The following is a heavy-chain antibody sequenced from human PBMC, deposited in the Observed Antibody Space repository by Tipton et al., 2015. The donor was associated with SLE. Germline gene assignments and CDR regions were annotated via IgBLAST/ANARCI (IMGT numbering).Heavy chain of an antibody. D-gene: IGHD3-10*01. CDR1: GGSIGSSNYY. CDR3: ARITMIRGPSFDY. Sequence: TLSLTCTVSGGSIGSSNYYWAWIRQPPGKGLEWIGNIYYRGSTYYNPSLKSRVTISVDTSKNQFSLKLFSVTAADTAVYYCARITMIRGPSFDYWGQGTLVTVSS. V-gene: IGHV4-39*01. CDR2: IYYRGST. J-gene: IGHJ4*02.